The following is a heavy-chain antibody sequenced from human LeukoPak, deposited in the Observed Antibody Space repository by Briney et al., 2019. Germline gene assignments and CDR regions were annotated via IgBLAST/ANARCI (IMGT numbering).Heavy chain of an antibody. CDR3: ARISKYCSSTSCYAGYYYMDV. CDR1: GGSISSGSYY. V-gene: IGHV4-61*02. Sequence: PSETLSLTCTVSGGSISSGSYYWSWIRQPAGKGLEWIGRIYTSGSTNYNPSLKSRVTISVDTSKNQFSLKLSSVTAADTAVYYCARISKYCSSTSCYAGYYYMDVWGKGTTVTISS. J-gene: IGHJ6*03. CDR2: IYTSGST. D-gene: IGHD2-2*01.